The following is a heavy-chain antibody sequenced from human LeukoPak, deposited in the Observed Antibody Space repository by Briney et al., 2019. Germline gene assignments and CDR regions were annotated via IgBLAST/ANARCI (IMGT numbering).Heavy chain of an antibody. J-gene: IGHJ4*02. Sequence: GGSLRLSCAASGFTFSSYAMDWVRQAPGKGLEGVAVISYDGSNKYCADSGKGRFTISRDNSKNTLYLEMSSLRAEDTAVYYCARVGSSSSLGFDYWGQGTLVTVSS. V-gene: IGHV3-30-3*01. CDR3: ARVGSSSSLGFDY. D-gene: IGHD6-6*01. CDR2: ISYDGSNK. CDR1: GFTFSSYA.